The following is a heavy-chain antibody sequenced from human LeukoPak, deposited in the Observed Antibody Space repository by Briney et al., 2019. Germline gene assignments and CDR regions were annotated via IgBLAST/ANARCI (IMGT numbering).Heavy chain of an antibody. CDR3: ARDSGYYDSSGYSDY. D-gene: IGHD3-22*01. CDR2: ISYDGSNK. J-gene: IGHJ4*02. V-gene: IGHV3-30-3*01. CDR1: GFTFSSYA. Sequence: GSLRLSCAASGFTFSSYAMHWVRQAPGKGLEWVAVISYDGSNKYYADSVKGRFTISRDNSKNTLYLQMNSLRAEDTAVYYCARDSGYYDSSGYSDYWGQGTLVTVSS.